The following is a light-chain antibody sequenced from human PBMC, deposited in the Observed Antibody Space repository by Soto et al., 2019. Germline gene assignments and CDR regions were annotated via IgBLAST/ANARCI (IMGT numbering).Light chain of an antibody. V-gene: IGKV3-15*01. CDR3: QQYAGWPLT. CDR1: QSIGTN. J-gene: IGKJ4*01. CDR2: KTS. Sequence: EVVMTQSPATVSVSPGERTSLSCRASQSIGTNLGWYQQKPGQAPRLLISKTSTRATGVPARFSGSGSGTEFTLTISSQQSEDIAVYYCQQYAGWPLTFGGGPKVDIK.